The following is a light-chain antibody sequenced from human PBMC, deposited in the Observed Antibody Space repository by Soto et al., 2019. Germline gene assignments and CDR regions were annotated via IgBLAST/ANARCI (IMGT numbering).Light chain of an antibody. CDR2: NTS. CDR1: QSINTKY. J-gene: IGKJ3*01. V-gene: IGKV3-20*01. Sequence: EIVLTQSPGTLSLSPGEGATVSCRVSQSINTKYLVWYQQKFGQARRLLIYNTSSRATGIPDRFSGSGSGTDFTLSISRLQPEDVAEYYCHHYSGSFIFGHGTKVDFK. CDR3: HHYSGSFI.